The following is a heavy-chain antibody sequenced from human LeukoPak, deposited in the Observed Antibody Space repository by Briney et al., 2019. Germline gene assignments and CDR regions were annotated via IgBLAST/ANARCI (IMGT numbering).Heavy chain of an antibody. CDR1: GGTFSSYA. CDR3: ARGAWLASTFDY. Sequence: ASVKVSCKASGGTFSSYAFSWVRQAPGQGLEWMGGIIPIFGTANYAQKFQDRVTITADKSTSTAYMELSSLRSEDTAVYFCARGAWLASTFDYWGQGTLVTVSS. V-gene: IGHV1-69*06. CDR2: IIPIFGTA. D-gene: IGHD6-19*01. J-gene: IGHJ4*02.